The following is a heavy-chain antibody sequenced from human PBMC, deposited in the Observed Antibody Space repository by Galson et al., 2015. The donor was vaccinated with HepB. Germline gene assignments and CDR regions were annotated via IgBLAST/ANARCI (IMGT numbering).Heavy chain of an antibody. D-gene: IGHD2-2*02. Sequence: SLRLSCAASGFTFSSYGMHWVRQAPGKGLEWVAVIWYDGSNKYYADSVKGRFTISRDNSKNTLYLQMNSLRAEDTAVYYCATGDCSSTNCYISTFDYWGQGTLVTVSS. CDR3: ATGDCSSTNCYISTFDY. V-gene: IGHV3-33*01. J-gene: IGHJ4*02. CDR2: IWYDGSNK. CDR1: GFTFSSYG.